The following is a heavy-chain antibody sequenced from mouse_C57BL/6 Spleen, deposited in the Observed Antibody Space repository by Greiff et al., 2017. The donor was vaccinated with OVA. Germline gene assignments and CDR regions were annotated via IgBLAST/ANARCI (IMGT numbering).Heavy chain of an antibody. CDR1: GYTFTDYE. Sequence: QVQLQQSGAELVRPGASVTLSCKASGYTFTDYEMHWVKQTPVHGLEWIGAIDPETGGTAYNQKFKGKAILTADKSSSTAYMELRSLTSEDSAVYYCTRGRVDYGSSYDYAMDYWGQGTSVTVSS. CDR2: IDPETGGT. D-gene: IGHD1-1*01. CDR3: TRGRVDYGSSYDYAMDY. V-gene: IGHV1-15*01. J-gene: IGHJ4*01.